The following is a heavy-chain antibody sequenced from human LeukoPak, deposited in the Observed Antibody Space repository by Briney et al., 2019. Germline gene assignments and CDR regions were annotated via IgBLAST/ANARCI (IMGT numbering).Heavy chain of an antibody. CDR3: ALSLGYSSDY. CDR2: ISGSGGNT. Sequence: GGSLRLSCAASGFTFSSYAMNWDRQAPGKGLEWVSAISGSGGNTYYADSVKGRFSISRDNSKKTLYLQMNSLRAEDTALYYCALSLGYSSDYWGQGSLVTVSS. D-gene: IGHD6-13*01. V-gene: IGHV3-23*01. CDR1: GFTFSSYA. J-gene: IGHJ4*02.